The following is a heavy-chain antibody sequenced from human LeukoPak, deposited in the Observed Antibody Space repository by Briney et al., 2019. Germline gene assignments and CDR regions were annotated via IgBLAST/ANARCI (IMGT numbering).Heavy chain of an antibody. J-gene: IGHJ4*02. D-gene: IGHD6-6*01. CDR3: AKDRSSSDFDY. Sequence: GGSLRLSCAASGFTFSSYGMRWVRQAPGKGLEWVAVIWYDGSNKYYADSVKGRFTISRDNSKNTLYLQMNSLRAEDTAVYYCAKDRSSSDFDYWGQGTLVTVSS. V-gene: IGHV3-30*02. CDR2: IWYDGSNK. CDR1: GFTFSSYG.